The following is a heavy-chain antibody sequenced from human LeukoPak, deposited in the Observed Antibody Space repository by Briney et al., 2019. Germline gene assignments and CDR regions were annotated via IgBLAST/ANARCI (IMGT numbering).Heavy chain of an antibody. CDR3: ARDLDYGDYDRFDY. Sequence: SVKVSCKASGGTFSSYAISWVRQAPGQGLEWMGGIIPIFGTANYAQKFQGRVTITADESTTTAYMELSSLRSEDTAVYYCARDLDYGDYDRFDYWGQGTLVTVSS. D-gene: IGHD4-17*01. V-gene: IGHV1-69*13. CDR1: GGTFSSYA. J-gene: IGHJ4*02. CDR2: IIPIFGTA.